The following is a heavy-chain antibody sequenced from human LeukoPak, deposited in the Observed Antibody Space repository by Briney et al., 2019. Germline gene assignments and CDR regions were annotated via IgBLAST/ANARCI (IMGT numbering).Heavy chain of an antibody. CDR2: ISWNSGSI. D-gene: IGHD1-26*01. CDR1: GFTFDDYA. J-gene: IGHJ6*03. Sequence: PGGSLRLSCAASGFTFDDYAMHWVRQAPGKGLEWVSGISWNSGSIGYADSVKGRFTISRDNAKNSLYLQMNSLRAEDTAVYYCAKDDGGSYYIYYYYMDVWGQGTLVTVSS. V-gene: IGHV3-9*01. CDR3: AKDDGGSYYIYYYYMDV.